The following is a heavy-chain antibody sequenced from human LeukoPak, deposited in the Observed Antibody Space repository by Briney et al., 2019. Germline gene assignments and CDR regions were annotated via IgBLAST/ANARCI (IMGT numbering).Heavy chain of an antibody. J-gene: IGHJ4*02. CDR3: ARLRSSSPVQVH. D-gene: IGHD6-6*01. CDR1: GFTVSSNY. CDR2: ISFDGTT. V-gene: IGHV3-66*01. Sequence: PGGSLRLSCAASGFTVSSNYMSWVRQAPGKGLEWVSVISFDGTTYHADSVKGRFSISRDNSKNTLYLQMNSLRAEDTAVYYCARLRSSSPVQVHWGQGTLVTVSS.